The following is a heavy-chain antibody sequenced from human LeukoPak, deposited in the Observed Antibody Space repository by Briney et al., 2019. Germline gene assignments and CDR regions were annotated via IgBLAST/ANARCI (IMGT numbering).Heavy chain of an antibody. J-gene: IGHJ5*02. V-gene: IGHV4-39*01. CDR2: LSYSGTT. Sequence: SETLSLTCTVSGGFISSSTYYWGWIRQPPGRGLEWIGSLSYSGTTYYNPSLKSRVTISVDTSKNQFSLKLNSVTAADTAVYYCARLPTGFPNWFDPWGRGTLVTVSS. CDR3: ARLPTGFPNWFDP. CDR1: GGFISSSTYY. D-gene: IGHD7-27*01.